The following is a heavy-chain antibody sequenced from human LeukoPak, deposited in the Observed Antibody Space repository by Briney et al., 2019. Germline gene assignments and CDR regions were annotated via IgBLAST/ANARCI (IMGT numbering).Heavy chain of an antibody. CDR1: GFSFGSYA. D-gene: IGHD1-26*01. J-gene: IGHJ4*02. Sequence: GGSLRLSCAASGFSFGSYAMGWTRQAPGQGLEWVSAISGSGSHANYAESVKGRFTISRDNSKNTLYLQMHSLRAEDTAVYYCAKVRSGSYYIDYWGQGTLVTVSS. V-gene: IGHV3-23*01. CDR3: AKVRSGSYYIDY. CDR2: ISGSGSHA.